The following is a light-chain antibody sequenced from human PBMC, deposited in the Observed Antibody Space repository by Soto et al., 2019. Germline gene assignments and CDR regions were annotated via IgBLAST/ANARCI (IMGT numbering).Light chain of an antibody. CDR1: QSISSNS. Sequence: EIVLTQSPGTLPLSPGKAATLSARAGQSISSNSLAWYQQKLGQAPRLLIHGASNRATGIPDRFSGSGSGTDFTLTITRLEPEDFAVYYCQQYYSTPAWTFGQGTKVEIK. CDR2: GAS. V-gene: IGKV3-20*01. J-gene: IGKJ1*01. CDR3: QQYYSTPAWT.